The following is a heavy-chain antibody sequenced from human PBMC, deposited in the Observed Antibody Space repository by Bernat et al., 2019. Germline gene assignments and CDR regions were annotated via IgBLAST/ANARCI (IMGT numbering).Heavy chain of an antibody. CDR1: GYTFTSYG. D-gene: IGHD1-1*01. V-gene: IGHV1-18*01. Sequence: QVQLVQSGAEVKKPGASVKVSCKASGYTFTSYGISWVRQALGQGLEWMGWISGYNGNTHYAQKLQGRGTMTTDTPTSTAYMDLRSLRCDDTAVYYCARDLRRRPLDYWGQGTLVTVSS. J-gene: IGHJ4*01. CDR2: ISGYNGNT. CDR3: ARDLRRRPLDY.